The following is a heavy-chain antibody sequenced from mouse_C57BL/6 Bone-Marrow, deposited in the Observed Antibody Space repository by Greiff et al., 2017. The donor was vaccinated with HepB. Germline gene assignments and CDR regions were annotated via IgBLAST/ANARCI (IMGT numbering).Heavy chain of an antibody. Sequence: EVQLQESGGGLVQPGGSLKLSCAASGFTFSDYYMYWVRQTPEKRLEWVAYISNGGGSTYYPDTVKGRFTISRDNAKNTLYLQMSRLKSEDTAMYYCARHKSSLYYYAMDYWGQGTSVTVSS. D-gene: IGHD1-1*01. J-gene: IGHJ4*01. V-gene: IGHV5-12*01. CDR3: ARHKSSLYYYAMDY. CDR1: GFTFSDYY. CDR2: ISNGGGST.